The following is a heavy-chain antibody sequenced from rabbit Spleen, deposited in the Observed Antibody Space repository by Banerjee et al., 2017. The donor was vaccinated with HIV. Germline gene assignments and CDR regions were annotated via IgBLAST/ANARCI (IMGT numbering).Heavy chain of an antibody. CDR3: ARGYTDYATSRLDL. CDR2: INASTGKP. J-gene: IGHJ3*01. Sequence: QSLEESGGGLVQPEGSLTLTCKASGFSFSDRDVMCWVRQAPGKGLEWIACINASTGKPVYTTWAKGRFTISRSSSTTVTLQMTSLTAADTATYFCARGYTDYATSRLDLWGPGTLVTVS. V-gene: IGHV1S40*01. D-gene: IGHD6-1*01. CDR1: GFSFSDRDV.